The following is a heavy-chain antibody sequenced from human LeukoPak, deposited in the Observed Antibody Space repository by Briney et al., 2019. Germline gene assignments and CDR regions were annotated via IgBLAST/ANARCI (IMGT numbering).Heavy chain of an antibody. CDR1: GYSISSGYY. CDR3: ARQNSGSPFNWFDP. Sequence: PSETLSLTCTVSGYSISSGYYWGWIRQPPGKGLEWIGYIYYSGSTNYNPSLKSRVTISVDTSKNQFSLKLSSVTAADTAVYYCARQNSGSPFNWFDPWGQGTLVTVSS. CDR2: IYYSGST. J-gene: IGHJ5*02. V-gene: IGHV4-61*01. D-gene: IGHD1-26*01.